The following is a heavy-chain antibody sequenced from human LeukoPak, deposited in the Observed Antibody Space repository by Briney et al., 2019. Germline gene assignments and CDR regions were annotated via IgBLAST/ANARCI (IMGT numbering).Heavy chain of an antibody. J-gene: IGHJ4*02. D-gene: IGHD5-24*01. CDR2: ISYDGSNK. CDR3: TRVGYIDEGIDY. Sequence: GGSLRLSCAASGFTFSSYAMHWVRQAPGKGLEWVAVISYDGSNKYYADSVKGRFTISRDNSKNTLYLQMNSLRAEDTAIYYCTRVGYIDEGIDYWGQGTLVTVSS. V-gene: IGHV3-30-3*01. CDR1: GFTFSSYA.